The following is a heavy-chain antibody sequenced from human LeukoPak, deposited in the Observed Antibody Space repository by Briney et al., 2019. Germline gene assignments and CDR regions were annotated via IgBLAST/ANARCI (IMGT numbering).Heavy chain of an antibody. CDR2: IYHSGST. J-gene: IGHJ4*02. CDR1: GGSISSSNW. D-gene: IGHD5-18*01. V-gene: IGHV4-4*02. CDR3: ARDRGYSYGYFDY. Sequence: PSETLSLTCTVSGGSISSSNWWSWVRPPPGKGLEWIGEIYHSGSTNYNPPLKSRVTISVDKSKNQFSLKLSSVTAADTAVYYCARDRGYSYGYFDYWGQGTLVTVSS.